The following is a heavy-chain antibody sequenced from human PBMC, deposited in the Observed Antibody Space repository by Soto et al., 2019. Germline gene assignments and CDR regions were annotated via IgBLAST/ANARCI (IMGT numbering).Heavy chain of an antibody. Sequence: QVRLQESGPGLVKPSETLSLTCAVSGTSFGTYYWSWIRQPPGKGLEWIGYIFYSGHLKYNPSLKGRLTISVAPPKNQISLRLPSVTAADTAVYYCAREGGGYRFDYWGQGALVTVSS. CDR3: AREGGGYRFDY. J-gene: IGHJ4*02. D-gene: IGHD1-26*01. CDR2: IFYSGHL. CDR1: GTSFGTYY. V-gene: IGHV4-59*01.